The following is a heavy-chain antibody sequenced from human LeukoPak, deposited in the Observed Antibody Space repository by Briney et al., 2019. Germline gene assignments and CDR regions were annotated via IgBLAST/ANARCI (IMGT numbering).Heavy chain of an antibody. CDR1: RGTFSRYA. J-gene: IGHJ5*02. V-gene: IGHV1-69*13. CDR3: VRDFNWFDP. Sequence: ASVNVSCKACRGTFSRYAISEVRQAPGQGLEWMGGIIPIFGTANYAQKFQGRVTITADESTSTAYMELTRLRCEDTAVYYCVRDFNWFDPWGQGTLVTVSS. CDR2: IIPIFGTA.